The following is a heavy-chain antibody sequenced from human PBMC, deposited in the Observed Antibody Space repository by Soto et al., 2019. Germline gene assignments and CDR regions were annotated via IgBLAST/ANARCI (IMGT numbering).Heavy chain of an antibody. Sequence: SETLFFTCTVSGGSVSRSSHYWGWISEPPRTGMKLIGSIYYSGSTYYNPSLKSRVTISVDTSKNQFSLKLSSVTAADTAVYYCARQAPAYNWNYNYYYGMDVWGEGTTVTVSS. CDR3: ARQAPAYNWNYNYYYGMDV. J-gene: IGHJ6*04. D-gene: IGHD1-20*01. V-gene: IGHV4-39*01. CDR1: GGSVSRSSHY. CDR2: IYYSGST.